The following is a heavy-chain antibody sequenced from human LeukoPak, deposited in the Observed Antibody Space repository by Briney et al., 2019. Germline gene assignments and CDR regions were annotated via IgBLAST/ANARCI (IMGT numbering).Heavy chain of an antibody. CDR2: IYHSGST. Sequence: SETLSLTCAVYGGSFSGYYWSWIRQPPGKGLEWIGEIYHSGSTNYNPSLKSRVTISVDKSKNQFSLKLSSVTAADTAVYYCARGVDTAMVIGYWGQGTLVTVSS. D-gene: IGHD5-18*01. CDR1: GGSFSGYY. V-gene: IGHV4-34*01. J-gene: IGHJ4*02. CDR3: ARGVDTAMVIGY.